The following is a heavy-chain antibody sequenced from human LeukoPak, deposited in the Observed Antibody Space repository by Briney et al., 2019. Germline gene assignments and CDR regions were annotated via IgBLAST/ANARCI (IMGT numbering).Heavy chain of an antibody. D-gene: IGHD1-26*01. CDR1: GGTFSSYA. CDR3: ARDRSGGGATGPFDY. J-gene: IGHJ4*02. Sequence: ASVKVSCKASGGTFSSYAISWVRQAPGQGLEWMGWINTNTGNPTYAQGFTGRFVFSLDTSVSTADLQISSLKAEDTAVYYCARDRSGGGATGPFDYWGQGTLVTVSS. CDR2: INTNTGNP. V-gene: IGHV7-4-1*02.